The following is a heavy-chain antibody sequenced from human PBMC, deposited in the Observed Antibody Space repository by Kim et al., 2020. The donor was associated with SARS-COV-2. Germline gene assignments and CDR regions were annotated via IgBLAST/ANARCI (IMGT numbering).Heavy chain of an antibody. J-gene: IGHJ4*02. Sequence: GGSLRLSCAATGFTFSGHAMSWVRQAPGKGLEWVSTLSDSGGKRFYADSVKGRFTISRDNSKNTLYLQMSSLRAEDTAVYYCAKALSGDYLFCDYWGQGTLVTVSS. D-gene: IGHD1-26*01. CDR2: LSDSGGKR. V-gene: IGHV3-23*01. CDR1: GFTFSGHA. CDR3: AKALSGDYLFCDY.